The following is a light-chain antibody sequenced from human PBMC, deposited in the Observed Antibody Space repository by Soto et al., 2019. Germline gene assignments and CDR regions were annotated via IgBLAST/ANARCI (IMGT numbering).Light chain of an antibody. CDR1: QSIITY. CDR2: DAS. CDR3: QQYNSFSLIT. J-gene: IGKJ5*01. V-gene: IGKV1-13*02. Sequence: IQMTQSPSSLSASVGDRVTITCRASQSIITYLNWYQQKPGKTPKLLIYDASSLESGVPSRFSGSGSGTEFTLTISTLQPDDFATYFCQQYNSFSLITFGQGTRLEIK.